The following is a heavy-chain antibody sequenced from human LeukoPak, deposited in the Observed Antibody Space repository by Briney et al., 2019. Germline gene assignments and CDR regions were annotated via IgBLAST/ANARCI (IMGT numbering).Heavy chain of an antibody. CDR2: ISYDGSTK. V-gene: IGHV3-30-3*01. Sequence: PGGSLRLSCAASGFTFSSYAMHWVRQAPGKGLEWVAVISYDGSTKYYADSVKGRFTIPRDNSKNTLYLQMNSLRTEDTAVYYCARDLVGGAFDIWGQGTMVTVSS. D-gene: IGHD1-26*01. J-gene: IGHJ3*02. CDR1: GFTFSSYA. CDR3: ARDLVGGAFDI.